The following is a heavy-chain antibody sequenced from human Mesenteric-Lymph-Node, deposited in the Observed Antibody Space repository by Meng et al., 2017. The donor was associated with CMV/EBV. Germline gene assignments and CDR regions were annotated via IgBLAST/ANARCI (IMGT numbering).Heavy chain of an antibody. D-gene: IGHD5-18*01. V-gene: IGHV4-34*01. CDR3: ARENIQNNWFDP. J-gene: IGHJ5*02. CDR2: INHDGIT. CDR1: GWSFRGSS. Sequence: CALYGWSFRGSSWTWVRQPPGKGLEWIGEINHDGITSYNPSLKSRVFISIDTSKKQFSLRLTSVTAADTAVYYCARENIQNNWFDPWGQGTLVTVSS.